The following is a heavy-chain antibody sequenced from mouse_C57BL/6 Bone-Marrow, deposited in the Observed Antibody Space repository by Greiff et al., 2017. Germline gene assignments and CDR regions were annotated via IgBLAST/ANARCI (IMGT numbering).Heavy chain of an antibody. D-gene: IGHD2-3*01. Sequence: EVQLVESGGDLVKPGGSLKLSCAASGFTFSSYGMSWVRQTPDKRLEWVATISSGGSYTYYPDSVKGRFTISRDNAKNTLYLQMSRLKSEDTAMYYCARDGYYAWFAYWGQGTLVTVSA. V-gene: IGHV5-6*01. CDR3: ARDGYYAWFAY. CDR1: GFTFSSYG. J-gene: IGHJ3*01. CDR2: ISSGGSYT.